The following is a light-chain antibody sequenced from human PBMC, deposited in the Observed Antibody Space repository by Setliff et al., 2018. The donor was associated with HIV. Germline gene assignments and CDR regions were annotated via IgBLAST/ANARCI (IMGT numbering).Light chain of an antibody. CDR2: EVT. CDR1: SSDIGGYSY. CDR3: SSYAITNTLP. J-gene: IGLJ1*01. Sequence: ALTQPASVSGSPGQSITISCTGTSSDIGGYSYVSWYQQHPGKAPKLIIYEVTNRPSGVSNRFSGSKSGNTASLTISGLQAEDEADYYCSSYAITNTLPFGTGTKVTVL. V-gene: IGLV2-14*03.